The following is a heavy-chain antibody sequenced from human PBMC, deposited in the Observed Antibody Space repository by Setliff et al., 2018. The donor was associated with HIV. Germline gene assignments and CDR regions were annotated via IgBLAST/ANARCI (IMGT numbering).Heavy chain of an antibody. CDR2: IYNSEIT. CDR3: AREGYTYGHSDY. D-gene: IGHD5-18*01. V-gene: IGHV4-59*01. J-gene: IGHJ4*02. Sequence: SETLSLTCIVSGASISSDTWSWIRQPPGKGLQWIGFIYNSEITNYNPSLKSRVTMTRDTSTSTVYMELSSLRSEDTAVYYCAREGYTYGHSDYWGQGTLVTVSS. CDR1: GASISSDT.